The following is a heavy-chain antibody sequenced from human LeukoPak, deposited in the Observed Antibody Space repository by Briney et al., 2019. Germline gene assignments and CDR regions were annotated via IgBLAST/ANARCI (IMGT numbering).Heavy chain of an antibody. CDR2: IRYDGTNK. CDR1: GFTLSSYG. CDR3: ARDGGGIVVVPAAGGFDY. Sequence: GGSLRLSCAASGFTLSSYGMHWVRQAPGKGLEWVALIRYDGTNKYYADSVKGRFTISRDNSKNTLYLQMNSLRAEDTAVYYCARDGGGIVVVPAAGGFDYWGQGTLVTVSS. V-gene: IGHV3-30*02. D-gene: IGHD2-2*01. J-gene: IGHJ4*02.